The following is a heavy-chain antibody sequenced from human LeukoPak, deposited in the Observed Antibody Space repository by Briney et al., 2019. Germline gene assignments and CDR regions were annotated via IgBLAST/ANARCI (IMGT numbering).Heavy chain of an antibody. Sequence: PSQTLSLTCTVSGGSISSGSYYWSWIRQPAGKGLEWIGRIYTSGSTNYNPSLKSRVTISVDTSKNQFSLKLSSVTAADTAVYYCARGGSGYSYGKIDSWGQGVLVTVSS. V-gene: IGHV4-61*02. CDR2: IYTSGST. CDR1: GGSISSGSYY. J-gene: IGHJ4*02. CDR3: ARGGSGYSYGKIDS. D-gene: IGHD5-18*01.